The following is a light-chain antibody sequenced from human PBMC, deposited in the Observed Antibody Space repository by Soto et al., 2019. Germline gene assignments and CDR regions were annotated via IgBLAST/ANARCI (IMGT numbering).Light chain of an antibody. V-gene: IGKV3-20*01. Sequence: ELVLTQSPDTLSLSPGERATLSCRASQSVDSDYLAWYQHKPGQAPRLLIYGASTRLTGIPDRFGGSGSGTDFTLTISRLAPEDFAVYYCHHSTTFGPGTKVDFK. CDR3: HHSTT. CDR1: QSVDSDY. J-gene: IGKJ3*01. CDR2: GAS.